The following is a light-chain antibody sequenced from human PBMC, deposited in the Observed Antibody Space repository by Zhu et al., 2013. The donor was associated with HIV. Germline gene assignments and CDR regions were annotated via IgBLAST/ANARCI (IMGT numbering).Light chain of an antibody. CDR3: SSYTSSNTPV. J-gene: IGLJ2*01. CDR1: SSDVGGYNY. V-gene: IGLV2-14*01. CDR2: EGS. Sequence: QSALTQPRSVSGSPGQSVTISCTGTSSDVGGYNYVSWYQQHPGKAPKLMIYEGSKRPSGVSNRFSGSKSGNTASLTISGLQAEDEADYYCSSYTSSNTPVFGGGTNLTVL.